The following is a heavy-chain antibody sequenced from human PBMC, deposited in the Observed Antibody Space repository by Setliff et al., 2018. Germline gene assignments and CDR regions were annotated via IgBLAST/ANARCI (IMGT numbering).Heavy chain of an antibody. V-gene: IGHV3-7*01. J-gene: IGHJ4*02. CDR3: ARDGHNVYYFDY. D-gene: IGHD1-1*01. CDR1: GFTFSSFW. CDR2: INQDGSGK. Sequence: GGSLRLSCAASGFTFSSFWMSWVRQSPGKGLEWVANINQDGSGKYYVDSVKGRFTISRDNAKNTLYLQMNSLRGEDTAVYFCARDGHNVYYFDYWGLGTLVTVS.